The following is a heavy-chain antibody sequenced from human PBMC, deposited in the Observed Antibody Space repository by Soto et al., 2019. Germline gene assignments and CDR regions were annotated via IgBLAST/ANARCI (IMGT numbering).Heavy chain of an antibody. CDR1: GFIFSRYW. CDR3: ARGFGEYTYYYYGMDV. V-gene: IGHV3-7*05. CDR2: IKQDGSEK. D-gene: IGHD3-10*01. J-gene: IGHJ6*02. Sequence: EVQVVESGGGLVQPGGSLRLSCAASGFIFSRYWMSWVCQAPGKGLEWVANIKQDGSEKYYVDSVKGRFTISRDNAKNSLYLQMNSLRAEDTAVYYCARGFGEYTYYYYGMDVWGQGTTVTVSS.